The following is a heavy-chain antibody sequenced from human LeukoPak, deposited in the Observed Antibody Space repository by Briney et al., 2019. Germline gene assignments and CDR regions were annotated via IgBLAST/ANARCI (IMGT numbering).Heavy chain of an antibody. D-gene: IGHD6-13*01. Sequence: PGGSLRLSCAASGFPFSAYWMHWVRQAPGKGLEWVSSISSSSYSIYYADSVKGRFTVSRDNAKNSLYLQMNSLRDEDTAMYYCATGSGSWEYWGQGALVTVSS. CDR1: GFPFSAYW. CDR2: ISSSSYSI. J-gene: IGHJ4*02. CDR3: ATGSGSWEY. V-gene: IGHV3-21*01.